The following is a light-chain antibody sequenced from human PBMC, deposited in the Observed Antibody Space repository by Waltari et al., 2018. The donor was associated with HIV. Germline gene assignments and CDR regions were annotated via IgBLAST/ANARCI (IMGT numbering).Light chain of an antibody. V-gene: IGLV1-44*01. Sequence: QSVLTQPPSASGTPGQRVTISCSGSSSNIGSNAVNWYQQLPGTAPKLLIYSNNQRPSGVPDRFSGSKSGISASLAISGLQSDDEADYYCAAWDDSLNDSYVFGPGTKVTVL. CDR1: SSNIGSNA. J-gene: IGLJ1*01. CDR2: SNN. CDR3: AAWDDSLNDSYV.